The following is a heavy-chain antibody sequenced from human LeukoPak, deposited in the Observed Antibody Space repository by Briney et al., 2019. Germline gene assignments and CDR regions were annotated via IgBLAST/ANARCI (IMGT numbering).Heavy chain of an antibody. Sequence: PGGSLRLSCAASGFTFRSYAMSWVRQAPGKGLEWVSGISDSGGSTYHADSVKGRFTISRDNSKNTLYLQMNSLRAEDTAVYYCAKDALVGNSYGNGPGLFDNWGQGALVTVSS. CDR1: GFTFRSYA. CDR3: AKDALVGNSYGNGPGLFDN. CDR2: ISDSGGST. V-gene: IGHV3-23*01. J-gene: IGHJ4*02. D-gene: IGHD5-18*01.